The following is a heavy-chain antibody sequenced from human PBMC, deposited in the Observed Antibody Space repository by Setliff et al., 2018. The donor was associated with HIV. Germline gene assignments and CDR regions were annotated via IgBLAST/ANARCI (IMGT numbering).Heavy chain of an antibody. J-gene: IGHJ5*02. D-gene: IGHD3-22*01. CDR3: ARHEAWYYDSSGYPNGWFDP. Sequence: SETLSLTCAVSGYSIRSGYYWGWIRQPPGKGLEWIGNIYHSGNTFHNPSLKSRVTISVHTSKNQFSLKLSSVTAADTAVYYCARHEAWYYDSSGYPNGWFDPWGQGTLVTVSS. CDR2: IYHSGNT. V-gene: IGHV4-38-2*01. CDR1: GYSIRSGYY.